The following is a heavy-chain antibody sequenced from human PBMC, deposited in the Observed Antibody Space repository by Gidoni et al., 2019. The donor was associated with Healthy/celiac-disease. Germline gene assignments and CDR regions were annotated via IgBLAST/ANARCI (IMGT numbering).Heavy chain of an antibody. J-gene: IGHJ4*02. Sequence: EVQLVESGGGLVKPGGSLRLSCAASGFTFGNAWMSWVRQAPGKGLEWVGRIKSKTDGGTTDYAAPVKGRFTISRDDSKNTLYLQMNSLKTEDTAVYYCTTEGDGYNELFDYWGQGTLVTVSS. D-gene: IGHD5-12*01. CDR1: GFTFGNAW. CDR2: IKSKTDGGTT. V-gene: IGHV3-15*01. CDR3: TTEGDGYNELFDY.